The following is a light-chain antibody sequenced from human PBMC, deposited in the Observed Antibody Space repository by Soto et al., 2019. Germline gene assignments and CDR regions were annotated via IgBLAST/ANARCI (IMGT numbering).Light chain of an antibody. CDR2: GAS. V-gene: IGKV3-20*01. Sequence: ESVLTPSPGTLSLSPGERAPLSCSASQSVSSSYLAWYQQKPGQAPRLLIYGASSRATGIPDRFSGSGSGTDFTLTISRLEPEDFAVYYCQQYETSPRTFGQGTMVDIK. J-gene: IGKJ1*01. CDR1: QSVSSSY. CDR3: QQYETSPRT.